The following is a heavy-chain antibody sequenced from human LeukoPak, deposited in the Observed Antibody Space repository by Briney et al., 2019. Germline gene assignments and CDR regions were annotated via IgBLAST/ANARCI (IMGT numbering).Heavy chain of an antibody. D-gene: IGHD3-22*01. CDR1: GFTFSSYA. Sequence: PGGSLRLSCAASGFTFSSYAMHWVRQAPGKGLEWVAVISYDGSNKYYADSVKGRFTISRDNSKNTLYLQMNSLRAEDTAVYYCARSSEGRYYYDSSGFSYYYYMDVWGKGTTVTISS. CDR3: ARSSEGRYYYDSSGFSYYYYMDV. J-gene: IGHJ6*03. CDR2: ISYDGSNK. V-gene: IGHV3-30*04.